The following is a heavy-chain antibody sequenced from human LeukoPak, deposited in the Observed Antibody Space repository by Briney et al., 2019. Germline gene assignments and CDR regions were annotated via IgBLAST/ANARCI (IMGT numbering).Heavy chain of an antibody. D-gene: IGHD5-24*01. CDR1: GGSISSYY. J-gene: IGHJ4*02. CDR2: IYYSGST. V-gene: IGHV4-59*08. Sequence: SETLSLTCTVSGGSISSYYWSWIRQPPGKGLEWIVYIYYSGSTNYNPSLKSRVTISVDPSKNQFSLKLRSVTAADTAVYYCARHRRWLQRYYFDYWGQGTLVTVSS. CDR3: ARHRRWLQRYYFDY.